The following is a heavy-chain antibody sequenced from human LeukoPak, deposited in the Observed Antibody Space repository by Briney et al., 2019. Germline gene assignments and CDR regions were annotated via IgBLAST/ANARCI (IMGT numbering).Heavy chain of an antibody. V-gene: IGHV3-23*01. D-gene: IGHD6-19*01. J-gene: IGHJ4*02. CDR1: GFTFGTYA. CDR3: ARQWLGGY. CDR2: ITGSGSDT. Sequence: GGSLRLSCAVSGFTFGTYAMSWVRQAPGKGLEWVSGITGSGSDTYYADSVKGRFTISRDNSKNTLYLQMNSLRAEDTALYYCARQWLGGYWGQGTLVTVSA.